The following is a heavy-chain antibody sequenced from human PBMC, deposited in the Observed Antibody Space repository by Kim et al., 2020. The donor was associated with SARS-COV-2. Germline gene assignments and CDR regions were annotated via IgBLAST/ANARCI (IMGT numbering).Heavy chain of an antibody. CDR3: ARGSAEDAFDI. Sequence: KYSQKFQGIGTITRDTSAGTAYLELSSLRSEDTAVYYCARGSAEDAFDIWGQGTMVTVSS. V-gene: IGHV1-3*01. J-gene: IGHJ3*02.